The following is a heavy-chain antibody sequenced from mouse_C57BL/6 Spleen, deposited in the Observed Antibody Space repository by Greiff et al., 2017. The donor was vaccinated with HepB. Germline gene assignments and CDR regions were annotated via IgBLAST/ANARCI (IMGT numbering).Heavy chain of an antibody. D-gene: IGHD2-3*01. V-gene: IGHV1-69*01. J-gene: IGHJ1*03. CDR1: GYTFTSYW. Sequence: VKLQQPGAELVMPGASVKLSCKASGYTFTSYWMHWVKQRPGQGLEWIGEIDPSDSYTNYNQKFKGKSTLTVDKSSSTAYMQLSSLTSEDSAVYYCARKSPDGYYWYFDVWGTGTTVTVSS. CDR3: ARKSPDGYYWYFDV. CDR2: IDPSDSYT.